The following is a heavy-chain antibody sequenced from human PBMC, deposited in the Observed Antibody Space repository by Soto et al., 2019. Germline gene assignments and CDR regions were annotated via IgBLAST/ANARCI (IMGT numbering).Heavy chain of an antibody. Sequence: SETLSLTCTVSGGSISSGGYYWSWIRQHPGKGLEWIGYIYYSGSTYYNPSLKSRVTISVDTSKNQFSLKLSSVTAADTAVYYCARDKYSGYDGGFYDYWGQGTLVTVSS. J-gene: IGHJ4*02. CDR1: GGSISSGGYY. CDR2: IYYSGST. D-gene: IGHD5-12*01. V-gene: IGHV4-31*03. CDR3: ARDKYSGYDGGFYDY.